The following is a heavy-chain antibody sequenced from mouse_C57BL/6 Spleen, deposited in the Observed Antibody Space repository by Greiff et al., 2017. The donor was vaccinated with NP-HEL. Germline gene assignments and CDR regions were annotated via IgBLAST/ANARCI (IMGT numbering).Heavy chain of an antibody. V-gene: IGHV1-82*01. CDR2: IYPGDGDT. D-gene: IGHD2-5*01. J-gene: IGHJ4*01. CDR1: GYAFSSSW. Sequence: VQLQESGPELVKPGASVKISCKASGYAFSSSWMNWVKQRPGKGLEWIGRIYPGDGDTNYNGKFKGKATLTADKSSSTAYMQLSSLTSEDSAVYFCARWYSKGAMDYWGQGTSVTVSS. CDR3: ARWYSKGAMDY.